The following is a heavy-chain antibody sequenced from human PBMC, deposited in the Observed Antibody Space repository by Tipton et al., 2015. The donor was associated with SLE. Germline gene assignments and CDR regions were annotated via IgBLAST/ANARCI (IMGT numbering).Heavy chain of an antibody. CDR3: ARSLDTFDI. CDR1: GGSISSWSYY. J-gene: IGHJ3*02. CDR2: IFYSGST. V-gene: IGHV4-39*07. Sequence: TLSLTCTVSGGSISSWSYYWGWIRLPPGKGLEWIGSIFYSGSTDSNPSLKSRVTMSMDTSTNQFSLRLSSVTAADTAVYYCARSLDTFDIWGQGTLVIVSS.